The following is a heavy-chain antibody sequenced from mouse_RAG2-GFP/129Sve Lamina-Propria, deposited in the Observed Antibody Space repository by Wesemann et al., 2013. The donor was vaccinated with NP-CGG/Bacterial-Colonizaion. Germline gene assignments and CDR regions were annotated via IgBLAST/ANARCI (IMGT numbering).Heavy chain of an antibody. V-gene: IGHV4-2*02. Sequence: PSLKDKFIISRDNAKNTLYLQMSKVRSEDTALYYCASLSNYGYFDVWGTGTTVTVSS. D-gene: IGHD2-5*01. J-gene: IGHJ1*03. CDR3: ASLSNYGYFDV.